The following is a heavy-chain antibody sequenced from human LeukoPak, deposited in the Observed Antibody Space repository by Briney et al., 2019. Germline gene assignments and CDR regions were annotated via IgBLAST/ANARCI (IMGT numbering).Heavy chain of an antibody. Sequence: PSETLSLTCTVSGGSISSSSYYWGWIRQPPGKGLEWIGEINHSGITNYNPSLETRVTISLDTSKNQFSLRVTSVTAADTAIYYCARGQVDFWRRYSYWYFDLWGRGSLVTVSS. V-gene: IGHV4-39*07. CDR2: INHSGIT. CDR1: GGSISSSSYY. CDR3: ARGQVDFWRRYSYWYFDL. J-gene: IGHJ2*01. D-gene: IGHD3-3*01.